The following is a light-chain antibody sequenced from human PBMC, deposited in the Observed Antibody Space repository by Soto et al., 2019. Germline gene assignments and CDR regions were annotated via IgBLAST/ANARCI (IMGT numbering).Light chain of an antibody. J-gene: IGLJ3*02. CDR1: SSNIGAGYD. V-gene: IGLV1-40*01. Sequence: QSVLTQPPSVSGAPGQRVTISCTGSSSNIGAGYDVQWYQQVPGTAPKLLISNSVNRPSGVPDRFSGSKSDTSASLAITGIQADDEADYYCQSFDRNLSGWVFGGGTKLTVL. CDR3: QSFDRNLSGWV. CDR2: NSV.